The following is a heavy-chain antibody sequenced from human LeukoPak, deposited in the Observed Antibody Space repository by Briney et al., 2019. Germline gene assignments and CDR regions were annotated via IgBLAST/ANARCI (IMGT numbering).Heavy chain of an antibody. Sequence: GESLKISCEASGYTFVNYWIGWVRQMPGKGLEWMGIIYAGDSDTRYSPSFQGQVTISVDKSVNAAYLQFSRLKASDTAIYFCARAIDYDPFDYWGPGTLVTVS. J-gene: IGHJ4*02. CDR3: ARAIDYDPFDY. D-gene: IGHD3-22*01. CDR1: GYTFVNYW. CDR2: IYAGDSDT. V-gene: IGHV5-51*01.